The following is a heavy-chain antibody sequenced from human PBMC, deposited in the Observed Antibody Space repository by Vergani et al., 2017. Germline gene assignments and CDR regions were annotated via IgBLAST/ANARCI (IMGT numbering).Heavy chain of an antibody. CDR1: GFTFSSYG. CDR3: VRGCAYCCNSEVVDAFDI. J-gene: IGHJ3*02. Sequence: VQLLESGGGLVQPGGSLRLSCAASGFTFSSYGMHWVRQAPGKGLEWVAVIWYDGSNKYYADSVKGRFTISRDNSKNTLYLQMNSLRAEDTAVYYCVRGCAYCCNSEVVDAFDIWGQGTLVTVSS. V-gene: IGHV3-33*01. CDR2: IWYDGSNK. D-gene: IGHD4-23*01.